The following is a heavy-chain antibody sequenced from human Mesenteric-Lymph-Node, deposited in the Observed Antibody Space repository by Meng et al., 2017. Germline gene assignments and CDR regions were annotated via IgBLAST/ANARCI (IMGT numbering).Heavy chain of an antibody. V-gene: IGHV3-74*03. J-gene: IGHJ6*02. D-gene: IGHD7-27*01. CDR3: ARGQHELGDLVNYYYYGMDV. CDR2: INSDGSVT. CDR1: GFTFSSYW. Sequence: GGSLRLSCAASGFTFSSYWMHWVRQAPGKGLVWVSGINSDGSVTAYADSVKGRFTISRDNSKNTLYLQMNSLRAEDTAVYYCARGQHELGDLVNYYYYGMDVWGQGTTVTVSS.